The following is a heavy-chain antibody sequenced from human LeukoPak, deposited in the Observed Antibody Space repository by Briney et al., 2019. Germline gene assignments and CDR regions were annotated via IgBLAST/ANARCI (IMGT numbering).Heavy chain of an antibody. CDR1: GFTFSSYW. CDR3: AKGYSYGYFDY. D-gene: IGHD5-18*01. CDR2: IKQDGSEK. Sequence: GGSLRLSCAASGFTFSSYWMSWVRQAPGKGLEWVANIKQDGSEKYYADSVKGRFTISRDNSRNTLYLQMNSLRIEDTAVYYCAKGYSYGYFDYWGQGALVTVSS. J-gene: IGHJ4*02. V-gene: IGHV3-7*01.